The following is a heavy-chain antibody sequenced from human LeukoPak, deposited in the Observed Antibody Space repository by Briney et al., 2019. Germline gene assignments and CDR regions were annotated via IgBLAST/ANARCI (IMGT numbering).Heavy chain of an antibody. CDR2: INHSGST. CDR1: GGSFSGYY. J-gene: IGHJ3*02. V-gene: IGHV4-34*01. CDR3: ARGPHFYDSSGYYYRGNTDAFDI. Sequence: PSETLPLTCAVYGGSFSGYYWSWIRQPPGKGLEWIGEINHSGSTNYNPSLKSRVTISVDTSKNQFSLKLSSVTAADTAVYYCARGPHFYDSSGYYYRGNTDAFDIWGQGTMVTVSS. D-gene: IGHD3-22*01.